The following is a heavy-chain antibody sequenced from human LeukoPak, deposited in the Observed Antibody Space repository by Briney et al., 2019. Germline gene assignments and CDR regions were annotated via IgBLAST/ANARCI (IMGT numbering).Heavy chain of an antibody. Sequence: SETLSLTCTVSGGSISGFFWSWIRQPPGKGLEWIGHIYYTGSTNYNPSLKSRVTVTLDTSKSQFSLKLSSVTAADTAVYYCARDRGPGMDVWGQGTTVTVSS. V-gene: IGHV4-59*01. CDR3: ARDRGPGMDV. CDR2: IYYTGST. CDR1: GGSISGFF. J-gene: IGHJ6*02.